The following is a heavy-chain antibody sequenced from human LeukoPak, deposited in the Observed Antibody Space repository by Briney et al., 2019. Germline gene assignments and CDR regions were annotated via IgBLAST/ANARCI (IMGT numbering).Heavy chain of an antibody. CDR3: AKDRYCGGGTCYWSYFDY. CDR1: GFTFGTYA. CDR2: ISGGGGST. J-gene: IGHJ4*02. Sequence: PGGSLRLSCAASGFTFGTYAMSWVRQAPGEGLEWVSAISGGGGSTYYADSVKGRFTISRDNSKNTLFLQMNSLRAEDTAVYYCAKDRYCGGGTCYWSYFDYWGQGTLVTVSS. D-gene: IGHD2-15*01. V-gene: IGHV3-23*01.